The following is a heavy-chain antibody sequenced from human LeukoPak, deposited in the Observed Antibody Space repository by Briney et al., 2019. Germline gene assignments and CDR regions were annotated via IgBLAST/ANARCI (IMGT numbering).Heavy chain of an antibody. J-gene: IGHJ4*02. CDR2: IYHSGST. CDR1: GYSISSGYY. Sequence: SETLSLTCTVSGYSISSGYYWGWIRQPPGKGLEWIGSIYHSGSTYYNPSLKSRVTISVDTSKNQFSLKLSSVTAADTAVYYCARHRSGWLQSSFDYWGQGTLVTVSS. CDR3: ARHRSGWLQSSFDY. V-gene: IGHV4-38-2*02. D-gene: IGHD5-24*01.